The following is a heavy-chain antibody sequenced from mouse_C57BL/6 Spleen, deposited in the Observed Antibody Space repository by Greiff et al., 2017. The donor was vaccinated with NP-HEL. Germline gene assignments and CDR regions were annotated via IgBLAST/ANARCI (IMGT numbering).Heavy chain of an antibody. V-gene: IGHV1-58*01. J-gene: IGHJ1*03. CDR1: GYTFTSYG. CDR2: IYIGKGEK. D-gene: IGHD2-4*01. CDR3: ARSGDYESYFDV. Sequence: VQLQQSGAELVRPGSSVKMSCKTSGYTFTSYGINWVKQRPGQGLDWIGYIYIGKGEKEKKEKKKGKATLTSDTSSSTAYMKLSSLTSEDSAIYFGARSGDYESYFDVWGTGTTVTVSS.